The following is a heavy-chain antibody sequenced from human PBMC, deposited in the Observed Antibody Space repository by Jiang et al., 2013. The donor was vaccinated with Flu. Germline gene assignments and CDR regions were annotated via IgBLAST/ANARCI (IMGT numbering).Heavy chain of an antibody. CDR3: ARARISGTWDGAFDI. V-gene: IGHV4-59*01. Sequence: GSGLVKPSETLSLTCTVSGGSISSYSWNWIRQPPGKGLEWIGYIYNSGSTNYNPSLKSRVTISVDTSKNQFSLKMSSVTAADTAVYYCARARISGTWDGAFDIWAKGHWSPSLQ. CDR2: IYNSGST. D-gene: IGHD1-7*01. J-gene: IGHJ3*02. CDR1: GGSISSYS.